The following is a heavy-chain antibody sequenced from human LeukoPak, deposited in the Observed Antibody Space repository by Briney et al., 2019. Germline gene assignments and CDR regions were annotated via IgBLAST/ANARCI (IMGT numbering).Heavy chain of an antibody. CDR2: INPNSGGT. J-gene: IGHJ6*04. CDR1: GYTFTGYY. Sequence: ASVKVSCKASGYTFTGYYMHWVRQAPGQGLECMGWINPNSGGTNYAQKFQGWVTMTRDTSISTAYMELSRLRSDDTAVYYCAREFWLVRPRGMDVWGKGTTVTVSS. D-gene: IGHD6-19*01. V-gene: IGHV1-2*04. CDR3: AREFWLVRPRGMDV.